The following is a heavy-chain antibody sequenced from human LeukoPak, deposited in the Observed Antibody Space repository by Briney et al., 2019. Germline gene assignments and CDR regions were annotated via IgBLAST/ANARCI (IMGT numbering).Heavy chain of an antibody. CDR1: GYSISSGYY. CDR2: IYHSGST. D-gene: IGHD6-19*01. J-gene: IGHJ4*02. CDR3: ARVSYSSCWYETNFDY. Sequence: SETLSLTCTVSGYSISSGYYWGWIRQPPGEGLEWIGSIYHSGSTYYNPSLKSRVTISVDTSKNQFSLKLSSVTAADTAVYYCARVSYSSCWYETNFDYWGQGTLVTVSS. V-gene: IGHV4-38-2*02.